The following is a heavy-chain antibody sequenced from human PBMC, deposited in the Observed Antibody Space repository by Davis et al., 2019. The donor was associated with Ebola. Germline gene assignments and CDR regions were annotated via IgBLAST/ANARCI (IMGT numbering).Heavy chain of an antibody. CDR1: GFSLSDHY. CDR3: ARADESSSHYYVGAH. Sequence: PGGSLRLSCAASGFSLSDHYMDWVRQAPGKGLEWVGRTRKKVKSYTTEYAASVKGRFAISRDDSKNSLYLQMNSLKSDDTAVYFCARADESSSHYYVGAHWGQGTLVTVSS. J-gene: IGHJ4*02. V-gene: IGHV3-72*01. D-gene: IGHD3-22*01. CDR2: TRKKVKSYTT.